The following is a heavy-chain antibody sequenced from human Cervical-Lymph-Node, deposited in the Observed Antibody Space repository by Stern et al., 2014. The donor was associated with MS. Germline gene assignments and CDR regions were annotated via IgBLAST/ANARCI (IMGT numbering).Heavy chain of an antibody. CDR1: GFTFDDYA. V-gene: IGHV3-9*01. CDR2: ITWNSGSI. D-gene: IGHD3-10*01. Sequence: QLVESGGGLVQPGRSLRLSCAASGFTFDDYAMHWVRQAPGKGLEWVSGITWNSGSIAYADSVKGRFTISRDNAKNSIYLQMNSLRPEDTALYFCAKDGPGSHHYYYGMDVWGQGTTVTVSS. J-gene: IGHJ6*02. CDR3: AKDGPGSHHYYYGMDV.